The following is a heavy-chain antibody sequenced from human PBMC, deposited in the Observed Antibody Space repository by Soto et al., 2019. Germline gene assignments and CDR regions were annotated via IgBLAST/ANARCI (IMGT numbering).Heavy chain of an antibody. CDR3: AREIPMGIAVAGRRGDYYYGMDV. CDR2: ISAYNGNT. V-gene: IGHV1-18*04. J-gene: IGHJ6*02. D-gene: IGHD6-19*01. Sequence: ASVKVSCKASGYTFTSYGISWVRQAPGQGLEWMGWISAYNGNTNYAQKLQGRVTMTTDTSTSAAYMELRSLRSDDTAVYYCAREIPMGIAVAGRRGDYYYGMDVWGQGTTVTVSS. CDR1: GYTFTSYG.